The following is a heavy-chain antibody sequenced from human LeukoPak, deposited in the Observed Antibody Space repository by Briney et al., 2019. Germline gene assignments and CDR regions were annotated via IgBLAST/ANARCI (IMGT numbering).Heavy chain of an antibody. CDR2: INHRGST. CDR3: ARGGTGYYDILTTPPGQYYFDY. V-gene: IGHV4-34*01. Sequence: PSETLSLTCAVYGGSFSGYYWSWIRQPPGKGLEWIGEINHRGSTNYNPSLKSRVTISVDTSKNQFSLKLSSVTAADTAVYYCARGGTGYYDILTTPPGQYYFDYWGQGTLVTVSS. J-gene: IGHJ4*02. CDR1: GGSFSGYY. D-gene: IGHD3-9*01.